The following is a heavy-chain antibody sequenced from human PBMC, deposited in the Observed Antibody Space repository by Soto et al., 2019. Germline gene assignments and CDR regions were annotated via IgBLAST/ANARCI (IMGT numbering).Heavy chain of an antibody. CDR3: AKEADYDILTGPRYYFDY. Sequence: GGSLRLSCAAAGFTCRSYAVSWVRQAPCKGLEWVSAISGSGGSTYYADSVKGRFTISRDNSKNTLYLQMNSLRAEDTAVYYCAKEADYDILTGPRYYFDYWGQGTLVTVSS. J-gene: IGHJ4*02. CDR1: GFTCRSYA. V-gene: IGHV3-23*01. CDR2: ISGSGGST. D-gene: IGHD3-9*01.